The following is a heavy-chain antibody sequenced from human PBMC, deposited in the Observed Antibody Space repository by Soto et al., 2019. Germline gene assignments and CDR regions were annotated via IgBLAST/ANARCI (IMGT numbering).Heavy chain of an antibody. CDR2: ITPMIGTT. V-gene: IGHV1-69*01. CDR1: GGTFYTYA. D-gene: IGHD1-1*01. J-gene: IGHJ4*02. Sequence: QVHLVQSGAEVKRPGSSVRVSCRASGGTFYTYAFTWVRQAPGQGLEWMGGITPMIGTTKYAQKFHGRVTYSADESASTAYMELSNLRSDETAIYYCARDVSVMTTVFGFWGQGTLITVSS. CDR3: ARDVSVMTTVFGF.